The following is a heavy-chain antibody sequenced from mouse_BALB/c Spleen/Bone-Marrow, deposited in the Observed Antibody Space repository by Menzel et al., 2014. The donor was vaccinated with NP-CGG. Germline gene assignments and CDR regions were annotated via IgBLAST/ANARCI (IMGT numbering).Heavy chain of an antibody. CDR1: GLNIKDTY. D-gene: IGHD1-1*01. J-gene: IGHJ2*01. V-gene: IGHV14-3*02. Sequence: EVQLQQSGAELVKPGASVKLSCTASGLNIKDTYMHWVKQRPEQGLEWIGRIDPANGNTKYDPKFQGKATITADTSSNTAYLQLSSLTSEDTAVYYCARYYSGSSYFDYWGQGTTLTVSS. CDR3: ARYYSGSSYFDY. CDR2: IDPANGNT.